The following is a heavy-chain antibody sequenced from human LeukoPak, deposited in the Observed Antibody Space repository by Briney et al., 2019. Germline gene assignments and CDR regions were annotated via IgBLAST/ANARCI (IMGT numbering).Heavy chain of an antibody. D-gene: IGHD2-2*01. CDR1: GGSVSSGSYY. V-gene: IGHV4-61*01. J-gene: IGHJ5*02. Sequence: SETLSLTCTVSGGSVSSGSYYWSWIRQSPGKGLEWIGYIYYSGSTNYNPSLKSRVTISVDTSKNQFSLKLSSVTAADTAVYYCASSYIVVVPAASWFDPWGQGTLVTVSS. CDR3: ASSYIVVVPAASWFDP. CDR2: IYYSGST.